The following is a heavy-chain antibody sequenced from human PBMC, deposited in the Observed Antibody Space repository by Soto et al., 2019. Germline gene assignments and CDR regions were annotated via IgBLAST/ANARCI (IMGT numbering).Heavy chain of an antibody. J-gene: IGHJ4*02. Sequence: GGSLRLSCEVSGFTFSGYWMSWVRQAPGKGLEWVANIKEDGTKTYYVDIVKGRFTISRDNAKNSLYLEMNSLRVEDTAVYYCARDSFGPGPYWGQGTLVTVSS. CDR2: IKEDGTKT. V-gene: IGHV3-7*04. D-gene: IGHD3-16*01. CDR3: ARDSFGPGPY. CDR1: GFTFSGYW.